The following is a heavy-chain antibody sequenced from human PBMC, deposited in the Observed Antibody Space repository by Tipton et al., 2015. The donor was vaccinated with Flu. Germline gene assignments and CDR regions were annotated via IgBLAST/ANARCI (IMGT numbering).Heavy chain of an antibody. CDR3: ATPSYSSSWYRDDAFDI. V-gene: IGHV6-1*01. Sequence: GLVKPSQTLSLTCAISGDSVSSNSAAWNWIRQSPSRGLEWLGRTYYRSKWYNDYAVSVKSRITINPDTSKNQFSLQLNSVTPEDTAVYYCATPSYSSSWYRDDAFDIWGQGTMVTVSS. D-gene: IGHD6-13*01. J-gene: IGHJ3*02. CDR2: TYYRSKWYN. CDR1: GDSVSSNSAA.